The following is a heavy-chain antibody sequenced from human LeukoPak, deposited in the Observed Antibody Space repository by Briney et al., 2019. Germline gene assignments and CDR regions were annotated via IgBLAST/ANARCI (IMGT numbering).Heavy chain of an antibody. V-gene: IGHV3-7*04. CDR1: GFTFSSYW. D-gene: IGHD4-23*01. Sequence: GGSLRLSCAASGFTFSSYWMSWVRQAPGKGLEWVANIKQDGSEKYYADSVKGRLTISRDNAKNSLYLQMNSLRAEDTAVYYCARGPTRGNSFDYWGQGTLVTVSS. CDR2: IKQDGSEK. J-gene: IGHJ4*02. CDR3: ARGPTRGNSFDY.